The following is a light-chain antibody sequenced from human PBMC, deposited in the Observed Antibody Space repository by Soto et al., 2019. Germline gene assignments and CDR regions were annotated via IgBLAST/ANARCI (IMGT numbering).Light chain of an antibody. V-gene: IGKV1-5*03. CDR3: QQYNGYPYT. CDR1: QSISSW. J-gene: IGKJ2*01. CDR2: KAS. Sequence: DIQMTQSPSTLSASIGDSVSITCRASQSISSWLAWFQQKPGKAPNLLIYKASSLESGVPSRFSGSGFGTEFTLTISSLQPDDFATYYCQQYNGYPYTFGQGTKLEIK.